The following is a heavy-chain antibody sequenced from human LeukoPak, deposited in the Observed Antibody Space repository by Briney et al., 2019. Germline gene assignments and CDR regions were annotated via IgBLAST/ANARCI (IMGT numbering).Heavy chain of an antibody. J-gene: IGHJ4*02. D-gene: IGHD3-22*01. Sequence: SETLSLTCTVSGGSISSSTYFWGWIRQPPGKGLEWIGTIYYSGSTYYNPSLKSRVTISVDSSKNQFSLRLSSVTAADTAVYFCARGIVRDYYDSSGFYHRGGVGYWGQGTLVTVSS. CDR2: IYYSGST. CDR1: GGSISSSTYF. V-gene: IGHV4-39*07. CDR3: ARGIVRDYYDSSGFYHRGGVGY.